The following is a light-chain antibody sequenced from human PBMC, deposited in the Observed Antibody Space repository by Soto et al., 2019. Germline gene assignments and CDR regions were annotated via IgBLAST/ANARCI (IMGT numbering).Light chain of an antibody. CDR3: QQYGGSPRT. Sequence: DIVMTQSPATLSLSPGERATLSCRASQSVSSYLAWYQQKPGQAPRLLIYGASSRATGIPDRFSGSGSGTEFTLTISRLESEDFAVYYCQQYGGSPRTFGQGTKVDIK. J-gene: IGKJ1*01. CDR2: GAS. V-gene: IGKV3-20*01. CDR1: QSVSSY.